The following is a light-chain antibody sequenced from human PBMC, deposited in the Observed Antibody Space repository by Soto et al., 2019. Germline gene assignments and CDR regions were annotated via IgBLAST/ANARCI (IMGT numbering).Light chain of an antibody. CDR3: CSYAGSYTYV. CDR2: DVT. V-gene: IGLV2-11*01. J-gene: IGLJ1*01. CDR1: GSDVGGYNY. Sequence: QSALTQPRSVSGSPGQSVTISCTGTGSDVGGYNYVSWYQQYPDKAPKVMIYDVTKRPAGVPDRFSGSKSGNMASLTISGLQADDEADYYCCSYAGSYTYVFGTGTKVTVL.